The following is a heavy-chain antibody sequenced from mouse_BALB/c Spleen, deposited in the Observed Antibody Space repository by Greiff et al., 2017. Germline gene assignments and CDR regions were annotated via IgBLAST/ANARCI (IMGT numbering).Heavy chain of an antibody. CDR3: ARNLLLRSPVFDY. V-gene: IGHV3-6*02. CDR2: ISYDGSN. J-gene: IGHJ2*01. Sequence: EVKLMESGPGLVKPSQSLSLTCSVTGYSITSGYYWNWIRQFPGNKLEWMGYISYDGSNNYNPSLKNRISITRDTSKNQFFLKLNSVTTEDTATYYCARNLLLRSPVFDYWGQGTTLTVSS. D-gene: IGHD1-1*01. CDR1: GYSITSGYY.